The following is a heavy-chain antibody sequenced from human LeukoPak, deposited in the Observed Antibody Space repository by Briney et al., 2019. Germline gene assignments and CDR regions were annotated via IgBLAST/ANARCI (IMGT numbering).Heavy chain of an antibody. CDR2: INPNSGGT. CDR1: GYAFTGYY. V-gene: IGHV1-2*02. Sequence: GASVKVSCKASGYAFTGYYMHWVRQAPGQGLEWMGWINPNSGGTNYAQKFQGRVTMTRDTSISTAYMELSRLRSDDTAVYYCARVGGGGGWFPPGAQEPLFTVS. D-gene: IGHD3-3*01. CDR3: ARVGGGGGWFPP. J-gene: IGHJ5*02.